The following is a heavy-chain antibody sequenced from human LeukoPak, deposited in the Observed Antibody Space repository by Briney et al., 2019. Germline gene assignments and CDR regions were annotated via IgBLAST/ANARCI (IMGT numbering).Heavy chain of an antibody. V-gene: IGHV1-2*02. Sequence: ASVKVSCKASGYTFTGYYMRWVRQAPGQGLEWMGWINPNSGGTNYAQKFQGRVTMTRDTSISTAYMELSRLRSDDTAVYYCARDVIAAAGILDYWGQGTLVTVSS. J-gene: IGHJ4*02. D-gene: IGHD6-13*01. CDR1: GYTFTGYY. CDR3: ARDVIAAAGILDY. CDR2: INPNSGGT.